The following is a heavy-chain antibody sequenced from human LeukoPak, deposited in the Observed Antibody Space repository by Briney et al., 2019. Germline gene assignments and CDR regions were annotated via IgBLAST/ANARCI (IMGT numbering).Heavy chain of an antibody. CDR2: INPIFGTA. CDR3: AGGPGYCSSTSCYTSSSGYMDV. J-gene: IGHJ6*03. D-gene: IGHD2-2*02. Sequence: SVKVSCKASGGTFSSYAISWVRQAPGQGLEWMGGINPIFGTANYAQRFQGRVTMNTDESTGTAYMELSSLRSEDTAVYYCAGGPGYCSSTSCYTSSSGYMDVWGKGTTVTVSS. CDR1: GGTFSSYA. V-gene: IGHV1-69*05.